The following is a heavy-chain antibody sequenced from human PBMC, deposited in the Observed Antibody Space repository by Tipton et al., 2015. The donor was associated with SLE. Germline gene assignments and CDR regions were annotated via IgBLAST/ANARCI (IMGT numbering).Heavy chain of an antibody. Sequence: TLSLTCTVSGGSISSHYWSWIRQPPGKGLEWIGEINHSGSTNYNPSLKSRVTISVDTSKNQFSLKLSSVTAADTAVYYCAREVGAAHPVDVWGQGTTVTVSS. CDR2: INHSGST. J-gene: IGHJ6*02. V-gene: IGHV4-59*11. D-gene: IGHD6-13*01. CDR1: GGSISSHY. CDR3: AREVGAAHPVDV.